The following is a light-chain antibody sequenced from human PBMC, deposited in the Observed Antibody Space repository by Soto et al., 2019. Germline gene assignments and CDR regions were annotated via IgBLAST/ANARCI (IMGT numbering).Light chain of an antibody. J-gene: IGKJ1*01. CDR1: QSVRSNY. V-gene: IGKV3-20*01. CDR2: GAS. Sequence: EIVLTQSPGTLSLSPGERATLSCRASQSVRSNYFAWYQQKPGQAPRLLIYGASSRASGIPDRFSGSGSGTDFTLIISRLEPEDFAVYFCEQYGSTPPTFGQGTKV. CDR3: EQYGSTPPT.